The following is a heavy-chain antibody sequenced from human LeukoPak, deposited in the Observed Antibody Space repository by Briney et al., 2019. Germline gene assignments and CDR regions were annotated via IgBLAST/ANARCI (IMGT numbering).Heavy chain of an antibody. CDR1: GGSISSYY. CDR3: ARGEGYDFWSGNHNWFDP. CDR2: IYTSGST. V-gene: IGHV4-4*07. Sequence: PSETLSLTCTVSGGSISSYYWSWIRQPAGKGLEWIGRIYTSGSTNYNPSLKSRVTMSVDTSKNQFSLKLSSVTAADTAVYYCARGEGYDFWSGNHNWFDPWGQGTLVTVSS. D-gene: IGHD3-3*01. J-gene: IGHJ5*02.